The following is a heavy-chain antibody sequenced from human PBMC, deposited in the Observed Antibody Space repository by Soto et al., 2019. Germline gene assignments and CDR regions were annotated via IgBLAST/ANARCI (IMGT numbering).Heavy chain of an antibody. D-gene: IGHD2-2*01. CDR3: ARCDPIVVVPAARAGYYMDV. V-gene: IGHV3-66*01. CDR1: GFTVSSNY. J-gene: IGHJ6*03. Sequence: GGSLRLSCAASGFTVSSNYMSWVRQAPGKGLEWVSVIYSGGSTYYADSVKGRFTISRDNSKNTLYLQMNSLRAEDTAVYYCARCDPIVVVPAARAGYYMDVWGKGTTVTVSS. CDR2: IYSGGST.